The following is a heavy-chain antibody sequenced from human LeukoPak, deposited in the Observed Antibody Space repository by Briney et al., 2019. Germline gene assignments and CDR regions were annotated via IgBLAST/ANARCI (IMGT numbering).Heavy chain of an antibody. CDR1: GFTFSHYD. Sequence: GGSLRLSCAASGFTFSHYDVHWVRQAPGKGLEWVAVISYDGSNTYFADSVKGRFTISRDNSKNTLYLQMNSLRPEDTAVYYCARGSIVGARGLGDYWGQGTLVTVSS. J-gene: IGHJ4*02. V-gene: IGHV3-30*03. CDR2: ISYDGSNT. D-gene: IGHD1-26*01. CDR3: ARGSIVGARGLGDY.